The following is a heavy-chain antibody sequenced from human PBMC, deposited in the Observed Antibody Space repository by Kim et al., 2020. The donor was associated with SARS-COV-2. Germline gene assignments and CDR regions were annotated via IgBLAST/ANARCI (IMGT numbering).Heavy chain of an antibody. CDR3: ARGQDIVVVPAAPGWFDP. J-gene: IGHJ5*02. Sequence: SETLSLTCAVYGGSFSGYYWSWIRQPPGKGLEWIGEINHSGSTNYNPSLKSRVTISVDTSKNQFSLKLSSVTAADTAVYYCARGQDIVVVPAAPGWFDPWGQGTLVTVSS. CDR1: GGSFSGYY. V-gene: IGHV4-34*01. CDR2: INHSGST. D-gene: IGHD2-2*01.